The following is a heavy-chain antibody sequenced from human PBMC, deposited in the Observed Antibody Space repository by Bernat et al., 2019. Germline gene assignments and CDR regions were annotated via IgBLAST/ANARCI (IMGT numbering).Heavy chain of an antibody. CDR2: ISYRGST. Sequence: QVQLQESGPGLVKPSETLSLTCTVSGGSISSYYWSWIRQPPGKGLEWIGYISYRGSTNYNPSLKSRVTISLDTSKNQFSLRLSSVTAADTAMYYCARLGYESGSGWYYFDYWGQGTLVTVSS. CDR3: ARLGYESGSGWYYFDY. D-gene: IGHD6-19*01. J-gene: IGHJ4*02. V-gene: IGHV4-59*01. CDR1: GGSISSYY.